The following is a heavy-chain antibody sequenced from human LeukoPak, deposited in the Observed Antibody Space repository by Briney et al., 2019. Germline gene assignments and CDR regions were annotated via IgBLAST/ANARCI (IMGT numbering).Heavy chain of an antibody. CDR1: GFTFSNSA. V-gene: IGHV1-58*02. D-gene: IGHD3-22*01. CDR2: IVVGSGNT. J-gene: IGHJ3*02. CDR3: ARGGYYDSSGYPHDAFDI. Sequence: ASVKVSCKASGFTFSNSAMQWVRQARGQRLEWIGWIVVGSGNTHYAQKFQERVTMTRDMSTSTAYMELSSLRSEDTAVYYCARGGYYDSSGYPHDAFDIWGQGTMVTVSS.